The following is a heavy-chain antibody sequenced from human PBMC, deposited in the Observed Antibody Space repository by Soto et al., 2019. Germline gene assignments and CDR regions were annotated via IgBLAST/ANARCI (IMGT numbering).Heavy chain of an antibody. Sequence: QVQLVESGGGVVQPGRSLRLSCAASGFTFSSYGMHWVRQAPGKGLEWVAIISDDGINKYYANSVKGRFTISRDNSKNTLYLQMNSLRAEDTAVYYCSKSMYIWNDGFFDYWGQGTLVTVSS. V-gene: IGHV3-30*18. D-gene: IGHD1-1*01. CDR2: ISDDGINK. J-gene: IGHJ4*02. CDR1: GFTFSSYG. CDR3: SKSMYIWNDGFFDY.